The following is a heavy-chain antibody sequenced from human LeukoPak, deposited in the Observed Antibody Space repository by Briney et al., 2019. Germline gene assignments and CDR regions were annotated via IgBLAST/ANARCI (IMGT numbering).Heavy chain of an antibody. J-gene: IGHJ3*02. CDR3: AKVGLAGTSGYGAFDI. V-gene: IGHV3-21*01. Sequence: GGSLRLSCAASGFTFSTYTMNWVRQAPGKGLEWVSSIDSSSNYIYYADSVEGRFTISRDNAKNSLFLQMNSPRVEDTAVYYCAKVGLAGTSGYGAFDIWGQGTMVTVSS. CDR2: IDSSSNYI. CDR1: GFTFSTYT. D-gene: IGHD3-22*01.